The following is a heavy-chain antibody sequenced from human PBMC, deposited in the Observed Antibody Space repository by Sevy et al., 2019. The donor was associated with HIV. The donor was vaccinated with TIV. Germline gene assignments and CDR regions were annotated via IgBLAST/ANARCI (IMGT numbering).Heavy chain of an antibody. V-gene: IGHV3-23*01. Sequence: GGSLRLSCAASGFTFSNYAMSWVRQAPGKGLEWVSGISGSGGSTYYADSVKGRFTISSDNSKNTLYLQMSSLRAEDTAVYYCARNPGYCSGGTCYWYFDLWGRGTLVTVSS. CDR1: GFTFSNYA. J-gene: IGHJ2*01. CDR2: ISGSGGST. CDR3: ARNPGYCSGGTCYWYFDL. D-gene: IGHD2-15*01.